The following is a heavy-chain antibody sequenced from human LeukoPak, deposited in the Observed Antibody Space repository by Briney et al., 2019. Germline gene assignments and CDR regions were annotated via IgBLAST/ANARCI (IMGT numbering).Heavy chain of an antibody. CDR2: IYYSGST. CDR1: GGSISSGDYY. CDR3: ARDDDYYYGMDV. J-gene: IGHJ6*02. Sequence: SQTLSLTCTVSGGSISSGDYYWSWIRQPPERGLEWIGYIYYSGSTYYNPSLKSRVTISVDTSKNQFSLKLSSVTAADTAVYYCARDDDYYYGMDVWGQGTTVTVSS. V-gene: IGHV4-30-4*01.